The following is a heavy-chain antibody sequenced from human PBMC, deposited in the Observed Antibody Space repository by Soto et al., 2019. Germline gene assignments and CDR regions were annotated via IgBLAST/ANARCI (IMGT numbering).Heavy chain of an antibody. Sequence: PSETPSLTSTVSGGSVSNSNYYWGWICQSPGMGLEWIGSVYYRGRSYSKSSVKSRVTISVDPSKNQFSLNLNSVTASDTAVYYCVSQRTSVLTQAYFDYWGPGALVTVS. CDR1: GGSVSNSNYY. J-gene: IGHJ4*02. CDR2: VYYRGRS. D-gene: IGHD2-8*01. V-gene: IGHV4-39*01. CDR3: VSQRTSVLTQAYFDY.